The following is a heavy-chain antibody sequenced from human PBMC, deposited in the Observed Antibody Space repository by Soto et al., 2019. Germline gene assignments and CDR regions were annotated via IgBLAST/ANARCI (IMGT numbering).Heavy chain of an antibody. V-gene: IGHV4-59*12. Sequence: PSETLSLTCTVSGGSISSYYWSWIRQPPGKGLEWIGYIYYSGSTNYNPSLKSRVTISVDTSKNQFSLKLSSVTAADTAVYYCASALSTTGTTYYYYGMDVWGQGTTVTVSS. CDR1: GGSISSYY. CDR2: IYYSGST. J-gene: IGHJ6*02. D-gene: IGHD1-1*01. CDR3: ASALSTTGTTYYYYGMDV.